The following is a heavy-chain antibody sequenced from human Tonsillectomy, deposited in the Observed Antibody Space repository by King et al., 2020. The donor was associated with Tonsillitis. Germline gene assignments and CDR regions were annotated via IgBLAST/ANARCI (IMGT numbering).Heavy chain of an antibody. V-gene: IGHV3-23*04. Sequence: VQLVESGGGLVQPGGSLRLSCAASGFTFSSYAMSWVRQAPGKGLEWVSGISGSGVSTYYADSVKGRFTIPRDNSKNTLYLQMNSLRAEETAVYYCAKDHGKGYCTNGVCYNFDYWGPGTLVTVSS. CDR1: GFTFSSYA. CDR2: ISGSGVST. CDR3: AKDHGKGYCTNGVCYNFDY. D-gene: IGHD2-8*01. J-gene: IGHJ4*02.